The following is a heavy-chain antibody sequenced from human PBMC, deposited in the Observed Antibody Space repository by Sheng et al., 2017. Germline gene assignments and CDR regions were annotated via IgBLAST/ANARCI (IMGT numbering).Heavy chain of an antibody. Sequence: EVQLVESGGGLAQPGRSLRLSCTASGFTFGDYAMSWVRQAPGKGLEWVGFIRSKAYGGTTEYAASVKGRFTISRDDSKSIAYLQMNSLKTEDTAVYYCTRDYYYYGMDVWDQGP. J-gene: IGHJ6*02. CDR2: IRSKAYGGTT. V-gene: IGHV3-49*04. CDR1: GFTFGDYA. CDR3: TRDYYYYGMDV.